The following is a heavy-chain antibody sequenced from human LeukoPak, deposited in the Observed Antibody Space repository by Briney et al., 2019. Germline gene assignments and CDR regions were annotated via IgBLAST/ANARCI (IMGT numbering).Heavy chain of an antibody. CDR3: VRTETTVNTFDY. CDR2: ISSGGDTM. D-gene: IGHD4-11*01. J-gene: IGHJ4*02. V-gene: IGHV3-48*03. CDR1: GFTFSTYE. Sequence: PGGSLRLSCAASGFTFSTYEMNWVRHARGKGVEWITYISSGGDTMYYADSVKGRFTTSRDNAKNSLYLQMSSLRAEDTAVYYCVRTETTVNTFDYWGQGTLVSVSS.